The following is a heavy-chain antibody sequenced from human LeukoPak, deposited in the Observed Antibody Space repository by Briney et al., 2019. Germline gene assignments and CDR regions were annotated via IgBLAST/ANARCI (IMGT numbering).Heavy chain of an antibody. CDR3: AKAGPSGSYYLYYYYYYMDV. J-gene: IGHJ6*03. D-gene: IGHD3-10*01. Sequence: GGSLRLSCAASGFTFSSYEMNWVRQAPGKGLEWVAFIRYDGSNKYYADSVKGRFTISRDNSKNTLYLQMNSLRAEDTAVYYCAKAGPSGSYYLYYYYYYMDVWGKGTTVTISS. CDR2: IRYDGSNK. CDR1: GFTFSSYE. V-gene: IGHV3-30*02.